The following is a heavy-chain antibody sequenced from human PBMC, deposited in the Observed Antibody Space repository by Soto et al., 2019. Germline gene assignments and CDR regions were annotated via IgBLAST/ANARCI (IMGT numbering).Heavy chain of an antibody. Sequence: EVQLVESGGGLVQPGGSVRVSCAASGFTVSNSFVKWVRQAPGKGLEWVAIIHSGGNTYYADSVKGRLTISRDNSKNTVYLQMNSLRVEDTAIYYCAKKGDGYNRFDYWGQGTLVTVSS. J-gene: IGHJ4*02. D-gene: IGHD5-12*01. CDR3: AKKGDGYNRFDY. V-gene: IGHV3-66*01. CDR1: GFTVSNSF. CDR2: IHSGGNT.